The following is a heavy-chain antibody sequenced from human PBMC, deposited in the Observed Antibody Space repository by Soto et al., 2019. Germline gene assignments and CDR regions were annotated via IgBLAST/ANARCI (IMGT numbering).Heavy chain of an antibody. Sequence: ASVKVSCKASGYTFTGYYMHWVRQAPGQGLEWMGWINPNSGGTNYAQKFQGWVTMTRDTSISTAYMELSRLRSDDTAVYYCARVGYGSYGPRTQPPSYAFDIWGQGTMVTV. V-gene: IGHV1-2*04. D-gene: IGHD3-10*01. CDR1: GYTFTGYY. CDR2: INPNSGGT. J-gene: IGHJ3*02. CDR3: ARVGYGSYGPRTQPPSYAFDI.